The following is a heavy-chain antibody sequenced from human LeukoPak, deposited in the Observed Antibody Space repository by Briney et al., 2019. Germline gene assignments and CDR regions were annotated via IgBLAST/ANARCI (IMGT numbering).Heavy chain of an antibody. J-gene: IGHJ4*02. Sequence: PGGSLRLSCAASGFTFSSYWMHWVRHTPGKGLVWVSRIKGDGSSTSYADSVKGRFTISRDNSKNTLYLQMNSLRAEDTAVYYCAKKGVDDYYDSSGYSLFEWFDYWGQGTLVTVSS. CDR3: AKKGVDDYYDSSGYSLFEWFDY. CDR2: IKGDGSST. CDR1: GFTFSSYW. V-gene: IGHV3-74*01. D-gene: IGHD3-22*01.